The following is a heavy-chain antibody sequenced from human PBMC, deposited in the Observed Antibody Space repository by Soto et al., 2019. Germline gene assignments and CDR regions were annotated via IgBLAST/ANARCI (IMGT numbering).Heavy chain of an antibody. CDR3: ARDSRIVGATTPAYNWFDP. Sequence: QVQLVQSGAEVKKPGSSVKVSCKASGGTFSSYAISWVRQAPGQGLEWMGGIIPIFGTANYAQKFQGRVTITADESTSTAYMELSSLRSKDTAVYYCARDSRIVGATTPAYNWFDPWGQGTLVTVSS. CDR2: IIPIFGTA. V-gene: IGHV1-69*01. J-gene: IGHJ5*02. D-gene: IGHD1-26*01. CDR1: GGTFSSYA.